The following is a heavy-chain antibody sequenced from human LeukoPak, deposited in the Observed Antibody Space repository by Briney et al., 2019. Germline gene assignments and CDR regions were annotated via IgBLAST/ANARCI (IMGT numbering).Heavy chain of an antibody. CDR2: ISGSGPYT. V-gene: IGHV3-23*01. Sequence: GGSLRLSCAASGFTFSSYAMSWVRQAPGKGLEWVSGISGSGPYTFYTGSVKGRFTISRDSSKNTLYPQMNSLRAEDTALYYCAKHGYCSGISCFFDFWGQGTLVTVSS. J-gene: IGHJ4*02. D-gene: IGHD2-2*03. CDR1: GFTFSSYA. CDR3: AKHGYCSGISCFFDF.